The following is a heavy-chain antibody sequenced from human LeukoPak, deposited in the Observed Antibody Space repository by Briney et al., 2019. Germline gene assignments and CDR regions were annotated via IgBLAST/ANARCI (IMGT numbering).Heavy chain of an antibody. D-gene: IGHD1-7*01. J-gene: IGHJ4*02. CDR2: INHSGST. CDR3: ARGGFPVATTGTTYFKFDY. V-gene: IGHV4-34*01. Sequence: PSETLSLTCAVYGGSFSGYYWSWIRQPPGKGLEWIGEINHSGSTNYNPSLKSRVTISVDTSKNQFSLTLSSVTAADTAVYYCARGGFPVATTGTTYFKFDYWGQGTLVTVSS. CDR1: GGSFSGYY.